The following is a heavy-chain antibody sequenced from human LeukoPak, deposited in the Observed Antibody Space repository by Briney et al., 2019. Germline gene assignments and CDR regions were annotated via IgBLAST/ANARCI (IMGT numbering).Heavy chain of an antibody. CDR1: GGSISSYY. CDR2: IYTSGST. V-gene: IGHV4-4*07. Sequence: SETLSLTCTVSGGSISSYYWSWIRQPAGKGLEWIGRIYTSGSTDYNPSLKSRITLSVDTSKNQFSLKLSSVTAADTAVYYCAGVSSGWYNEYWGQGTLVTVSS. D-gene: IGHD6-19*01. CDR3: AGVSSGWYNEY. J-gene: IGHJ4*02.